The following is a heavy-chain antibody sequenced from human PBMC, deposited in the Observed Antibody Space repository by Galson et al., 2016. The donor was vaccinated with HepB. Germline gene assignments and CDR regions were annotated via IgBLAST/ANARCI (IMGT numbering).Heavy chain of an antibody. D-gene: IGHD1-26*01. CDR1: GDSVTRNTYY. Sequence: SETLSHTCSVSGDSVTRNTYYWGWIRQPPGKGLEWIGSMYYSGSAYYNPSFKSRVTISLDTSKNQFSLKLTSVTAADTAVYYCASPKVGARYTTVDFWGHGALVTVSS. J-gene: IGHJ4*01. V-gene: IGHV4-39*01. CDR2: MYYSGSA. CDR3: ASPKVGARYTTVDF.